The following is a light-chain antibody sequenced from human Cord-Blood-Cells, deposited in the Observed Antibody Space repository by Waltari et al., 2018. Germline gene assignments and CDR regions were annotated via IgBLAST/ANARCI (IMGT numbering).Light chain of an antibody. J-gene: IGKJ1*01. CDR1: QSVLYNSNNKNY. V-gene: IGKV4-1*01. CDR3: QQYYSTPWT. Sequence: DIVMTQSPDSLAVSLGERATINCKSSQSVLYNSNNKNYLAWYQQKPGQPPTLLIYWAATGESGGPDRFSGSGSGTDFTRTISSLQAEDVAVYYCQQYYSTPWTFGQGTKVEIK. CDR2: WAA.